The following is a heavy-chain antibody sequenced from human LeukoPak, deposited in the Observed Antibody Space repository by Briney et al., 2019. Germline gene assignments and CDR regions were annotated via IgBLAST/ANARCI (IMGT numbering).Heavy chain of an antibody. CDR3: ARDTYYYDSSGLHFAEHFQH. D-gene: IGHD3-22*01. CDR1: GYTFTSYG. J-gene: IGHJ1*01. Sequence: ASVKVSCKASGYTFTSYGISWVRQAPGQGLEWMGWISAYNGNTNYAQKLQGRVTMTTDTSTSTAYMELRSLRSDDTAVYYCARDTYYYDSSGLHFAEHFQHWGQGTLVTVSS. V-gene: IGHV1-18*01. CDR2: ISAYNGNT.